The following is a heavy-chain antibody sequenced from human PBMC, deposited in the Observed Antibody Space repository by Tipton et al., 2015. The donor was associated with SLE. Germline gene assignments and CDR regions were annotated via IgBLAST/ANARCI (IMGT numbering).Heavy chain of an antibody. CDR3: ARAELYGDFDY. D-gene: IGHD4-17*01. Sequence: LSLTCTVSGGSISSGDYYWSWIRQPPGKGLEWIGYIYYSGSTYYNPSLKSRVTISVDTSKNQFSLKLSSVTAADTAVYYCARAELYGDFDYWGQGTLVTVSS. V-gene: IGHV4-30-4*01. J-gene: IGHJ4*02. CDR2: IYYSGST. CDR1: GGSISSGDYY.